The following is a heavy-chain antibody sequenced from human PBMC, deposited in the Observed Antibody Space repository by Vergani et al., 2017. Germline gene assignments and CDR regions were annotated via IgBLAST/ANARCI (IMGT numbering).Heavy chain of an antibody. J-gene: IGHJ5*02. Sequence: QVQLQESGPGLVKPSETLSLTCTVSGGSISSYYWSWIRQPPGKGLEWIGYIYYSGSTNYNPSLKSRVTISVDTSKNQFSLKLSSVTAADTAVYYCAREGYSSSWGGFDPWGQGTLVTVSS. D-gene: IGHD6-13*01. V-gene: IGHV4-59*01. CDR3: AREGYSSSWGGFDP. CDR2: IYYSGST. CDR1: GGSISSYY.